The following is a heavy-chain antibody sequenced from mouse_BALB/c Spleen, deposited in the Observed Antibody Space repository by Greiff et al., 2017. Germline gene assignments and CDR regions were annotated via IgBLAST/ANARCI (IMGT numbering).Heavy chain of an antibody. Sequence: VQLQQSGAELVKPGASVKLSCTASGFNIKDSYMHWVKQRPEQGLEWIGRIDPANGNTKYDPKFQGKATITADTSSNTAYLQLSSLTSEDTAVYYWARGRSYYFDYWGQGTTLTVSS. V-gene: IGHV14-3*02. J-gene: IGHJ2*01. CDR3: ARGRSYYFDY. CDR1: GFNIKDSY. CDR2: IDPANGNT.